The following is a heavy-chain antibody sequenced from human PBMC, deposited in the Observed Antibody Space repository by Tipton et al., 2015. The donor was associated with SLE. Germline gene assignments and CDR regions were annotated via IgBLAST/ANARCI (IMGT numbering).Heavy chain of an antibody. CDR1: GGSFSGYY. V-gene: IGHV4-34*01. D-gene: IGHD2-15*01. CDR3: AREVGARDAFDI. J-gene: IGHJ3*02. Sequence: TLSLTCAVYGGSFSGYYWSWIRQPPGKGLEWIGEINHSGSTNYNPSLKSRVTISVDTSKNQFSLKLSSVTAADTAVYYCAREVGARDAFDIWRQGTMVTVSS. CDR2: INHSGST.